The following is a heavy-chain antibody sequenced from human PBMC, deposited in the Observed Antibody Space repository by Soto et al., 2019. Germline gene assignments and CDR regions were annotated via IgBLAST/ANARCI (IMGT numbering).Heavy chain of an antibody. J-gene: IGHJ4*02. CDR1: GGSISSYY. CDR3: ARGRGWLDY. CDR2: IYYSGST. D-gene: IGHD6-19*01. V-gene: IGHV4-59*01. Sequence: QVQLQESGPGLVKPSETLSLTCTVSGGSISSYYWSWIRQPPGKGLEWIGYIYYSGSTNYNPSLKSRVTISVDTSKNQCSRSLSSVTAADTGVYYCARGRGWLDYWGQGTLVSVSS.